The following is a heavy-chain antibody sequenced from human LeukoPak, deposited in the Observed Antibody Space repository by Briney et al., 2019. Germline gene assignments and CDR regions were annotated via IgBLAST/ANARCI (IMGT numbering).Heavy chain of an antibody. CDR2: TYYRSKWYI. CDR1: GDSVSSNSTA. V-gene: IGHV6-1*01. J-gene: IGHJ6*03. D-gene: IGHD2-21*01. Sequence: SQTLSLTCAISGDSVSSNSTAWNCIRQSPSRGLEWLGRTYYRSKWYIDYAVSVKSRITINPDTSKNQFSLHLNSVTPEDTAVYYCARGAPPYCGGDCYDPEGYYYYMDVWGKGTTVTVSS. CDR3: ARGAPPYCGGDCYDPEGYYYYMDV.